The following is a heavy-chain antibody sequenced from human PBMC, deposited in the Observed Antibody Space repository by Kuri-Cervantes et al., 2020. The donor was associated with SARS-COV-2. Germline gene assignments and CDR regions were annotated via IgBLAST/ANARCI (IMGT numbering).Heavy chain of an antibody. J-gene: IGHJ6*03. CDR3: ARDHSRYYYYYMDV. Sequence: GGSLRLSCTASTFNFKNFAMSWVRRAPGKGLEWVSTISGEGGGRFYADSVKGRFAISRDNSKNTLYLQMNSLRAEDTAAYYCARDHSRYYYYYMDVWGKGTTVT. CDR2: ISGEGGGR. CDR1: TFNFKNFA. V-gene: IGHV3-23*01.